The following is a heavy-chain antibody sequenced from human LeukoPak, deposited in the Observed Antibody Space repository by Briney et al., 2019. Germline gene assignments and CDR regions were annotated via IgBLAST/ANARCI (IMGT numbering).Heavy chain of an antibody. Sequence: SETLSLTCTVSGGSISGSSYYWGWIRQPPGKGLEWIGSIYYSGSTYYNPSLKSRVTISVDTSKNQFSLKLNSVTATDTAVYYCARQRDYYDSSGVRWFDPWGQGTLVTVSS. D-gene: IGHD3-22*01. CDR2: IYYSGST. CDR1: GGSISGSSYY. J-gene: IGHJ5*02. CDR3: ARQRDYYDSSGVRWFDP. V-gene: IGHV4-39*01.